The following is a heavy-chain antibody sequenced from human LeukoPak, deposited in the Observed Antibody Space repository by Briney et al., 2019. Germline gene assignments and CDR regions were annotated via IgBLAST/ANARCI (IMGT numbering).Heavy chain of an antibody. CDR2: INPNSGGT. CDR3: ARVARGVQVVPAAQDY. D-gene: IGHD2-2*01. Sequence: ASVKVSCKASGYTFTGYYMHWVRQAPGQGLEWMGRINPNSGGTNYAQKFQGRVTMTRDTSISTAYMELSRLRSDDTAVYYCARVARGVQVVPAAQDYWGQGTLVTVSS. V-gene: IGHV1-2*06. J-gene: IGHJ4*02. CDR1: GYTFTGYY.